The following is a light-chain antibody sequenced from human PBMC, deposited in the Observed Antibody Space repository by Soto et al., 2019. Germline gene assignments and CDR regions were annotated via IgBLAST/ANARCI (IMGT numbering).Light chain of an antibody. CDR2: DAS. CDR3: QQSDSLPIT. Sequence: DIQMTQSPSSLSASVGDRVTITRRASQDISNYLNWYQQRPGKAPKLLIYDASNLERGVPSRFSGTRSGTHFTFAITSLQPEDVATYYCQQSDSLPITFGQGTRLEI. V-gene: IGKV1-33*01. J-gene: IGKJ5*01. CDR1: QDISNY.